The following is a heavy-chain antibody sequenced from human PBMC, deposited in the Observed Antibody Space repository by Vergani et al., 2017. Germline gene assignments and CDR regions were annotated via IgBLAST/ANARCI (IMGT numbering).Heavy chain of an antibody. CDR2: IYVSGIT. J-gene: IGHJ3*01. CDR3: ARDNKQLRPRAFDL. D-gene: IGHD4-23*01. V-gene: IGHV4-4*07. CDR1: GFPFSTYG. Sequence: QVQLVESGGGVVQPGESLRLSCAASGFPFSTYGMHWIRQPAGKGLEWIGRIYVSGITDYNSSLQSRVSMSVDTSKNQFSLTLTSVTAADTAVYYCARDNKQLRPRAFDLWGQGTMVTVSS.